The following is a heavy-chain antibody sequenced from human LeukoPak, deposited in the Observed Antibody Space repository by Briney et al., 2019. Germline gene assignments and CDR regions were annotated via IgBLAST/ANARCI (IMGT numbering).Heavy chain of an antibody. D-gene: IGHD3-10*01. CDR1: GLTFSSYW. CDR3: AKPLMRDRWFGES. CDR2: IRYDGNDK. Sequence: PGGSLRLSCAASGLTFSSYWMTWVRQAPGKGLEWVAFIRYDGNDKYYAKSVKGRFTISRDTSRNTVYLQMNSLRLDDTAIYYCAKPLMRDRWFGESWGQGTLVTVSS. J-gene: IGHJ5*02. V-gene: IGHV3-30*02.